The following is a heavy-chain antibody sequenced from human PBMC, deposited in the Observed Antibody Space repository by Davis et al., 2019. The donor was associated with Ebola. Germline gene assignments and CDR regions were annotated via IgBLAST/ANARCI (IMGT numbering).Heavy chain of an antibody. CDR3: VRRGRWQHHLDN. CDR2: ISTSSTTI. Sequence: GESLKISCAASGFTFSDYYMTWIRQAPGKGLECVSYISTSSTTISYADSVQGRFTISRDNAKNSLYLQMNSLRAEDTAVYYCVRRGRWQHHLDNWGQGTLVTVSS. D-gene: IGHD2-15*01. CDR1: GFTFSDYY. V-gene: IGHV3-11*01. J-gene: IGHJ4*02.